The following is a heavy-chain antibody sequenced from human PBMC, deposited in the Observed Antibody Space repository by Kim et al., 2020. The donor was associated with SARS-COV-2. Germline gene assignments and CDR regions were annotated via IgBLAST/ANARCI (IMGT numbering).Heavy chain of an antibody. CDR1: GFTFSSYA. J-gene: IGHJ6*02. V-gene: IGHV3-23*01. D-gene: IGHD2-2*01. Sequence: GGSLRLSCAASGFTFSSYAMSWVRQAPGKGLEWVSAISGSGGSTYYADSVKGRFTISRDNSKNTLYLQMNSLRAEDTAVYYCAKNRMEYQLLVYGMDVWGQGTTVTVSS. CDR3: AKNRMEYQLLVYGMDV. CDR2: ISGSGGST.